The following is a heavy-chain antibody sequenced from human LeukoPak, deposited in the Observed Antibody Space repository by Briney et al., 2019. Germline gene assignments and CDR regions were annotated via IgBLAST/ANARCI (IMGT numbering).Heavy chain of an antibody. J-gene: IGHJ4*02. Sequence: PGRSLRLSCAASGFNFRSYGMHWVRQAPGKGLEWVAVIWYDGTHKFYAGSVKGRFTISRDNSKNTLYLQMNSLRAEDTAVFYCANDRGDGYKGFDSWGQGTLVTVSS. CDR2: IWYDGTHK. V-gene: IGHV3-33*06. D-gene: IGHD5-24*01. CDR3: ANDRGDGYKGFDS. CDR1: GFNFRSYG.